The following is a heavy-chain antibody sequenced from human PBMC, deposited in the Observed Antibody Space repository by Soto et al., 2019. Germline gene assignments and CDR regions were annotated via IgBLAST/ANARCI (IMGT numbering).Heavy chain of an antibody. CDR3: AKSRGIQLWSPPYYYYYGMDV. J-gene: IGHJ6*02. V-gene: IGHV3-23*01. CDR2: ISGSGGST. Sequence: LRLSCAASGFTFSSYAMSWVRQAPGKGLEWVSAISGSGGSTYYADSVKGRFTISRDNSKNTLYLQMNSLRAEDTAVYYCAKSRGIQLWSPPYYYYYGMDVWGQGTTVTVSS. CDR1: GFTFSSYA. D-gene: IGHD5-18*01.